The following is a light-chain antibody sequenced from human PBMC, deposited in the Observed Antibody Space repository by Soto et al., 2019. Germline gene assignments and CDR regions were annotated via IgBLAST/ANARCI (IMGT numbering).Light chain of an antibody. CDR1: QTIRSH. V-gene: IGKV1-39*01. J-gene: IGKJ5*01. Sequence: DIQMTQFPSSLSASVGDRVTITCRASQTIRSHLNWYQQKPGEAPKIVIYATSTLQSGVPSRFNGSVSGTDFTLTITSLQPEDFATYYCQQSYGTPITFGQGTRLEI. CDR3: QQSYGTPIT. CDR2: ATS.